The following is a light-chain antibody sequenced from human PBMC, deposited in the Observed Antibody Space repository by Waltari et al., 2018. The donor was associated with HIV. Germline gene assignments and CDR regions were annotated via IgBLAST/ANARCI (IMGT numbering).Light chain of an antibody. CDR1: QSVLYSSNTKNY. CDR3: QQYYSTPLT. CDR2: WAS. J-gene: IGKJ4*01. Sequence: DIVMTQSPDSLAVSLGERATINCKSRQSVLYSSNTKNYLAWYQQKPGQPPKLLIYWASTRESGVPDRFSGSGSGTDFTLTISSLQAEDVAVYYCQQYYSTPLTFGGGTRVEIK. V-gene: IGKV4-1*01.